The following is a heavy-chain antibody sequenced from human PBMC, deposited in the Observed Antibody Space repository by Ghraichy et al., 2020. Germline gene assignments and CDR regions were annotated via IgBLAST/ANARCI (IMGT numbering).Heavy chain of an antibody. V-gene: IGHV1-2*06. CDR1: GDTFTDHH. CDR2: ISPNNGAT. Sequence: ASVKVSCKASGDTFTDHHIQWMRQAPRQGLEWMGRISPNNGATDYAQKFQGRVTMTRDTSISTAYMELSGLASDDTAVYYCARDPYIAGDYWGQGTLVTVSS. CDR3: ARDPYIAGDY. D-gene: IGHD2-21*01. J-gene: IGHJ4*02.